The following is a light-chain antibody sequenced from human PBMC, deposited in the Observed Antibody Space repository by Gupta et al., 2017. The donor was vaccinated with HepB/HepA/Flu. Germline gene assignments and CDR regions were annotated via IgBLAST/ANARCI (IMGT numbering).Light chain of an antibody. J-gene: IGKJ4*01. CDR2: SAS. CDR3: QLTDSCPIT. V-gene: IGKV1-39*01. CDR1: QNITNY. Sequence: DIQLTQSPSSLSASVGDRVTITCRTSQNITNYLNWYQQKPGKAPNLLIYSASRLQRGVPSRFNGSGSATEFALTISRLQPEDFATYCCQLTDSCPITFGGGTRVKMK.